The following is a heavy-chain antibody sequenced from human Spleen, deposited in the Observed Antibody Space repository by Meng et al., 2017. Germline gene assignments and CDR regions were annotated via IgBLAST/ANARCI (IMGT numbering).Heavy chain of an antibody. Sequence: VQLQQWGAGLLTPSETLSLTCAVVGGSLSGYYCNWFRQPPGKGLEWIGGSDHFGNTIYXXSLKGRLTISVDTSKNQISLRLTSVIAADTXVYYCVYFWSGYFTSGQGTLVTVSS. D-gene: IGHD3-3*01. V-gene: IGHV4-34*01. CDR2: SDHFGNT. CDR1: GGSLSGYY. J-gene: IGHJ5*02. CDR3: VYFWSGYFT.